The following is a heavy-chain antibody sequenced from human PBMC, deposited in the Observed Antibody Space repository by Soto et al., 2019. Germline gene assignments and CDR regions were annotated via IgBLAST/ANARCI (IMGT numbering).Heavy chain of an antibody. CDR1: GFTSTSSA. CDR3: AADATAWQQMVPSDY. J-gene: IGHJ4*02. D-gene: IGHD2-8*01. V-gene: IGHV1-58*01. Sequence: GASVKVSCKASGFTSTSSAFQWVRQARGQRLEWIGWIAVGSGYTNYAQRFQDRVTLTRDMSTATTYMELSRLTSEDTAIYYCAADATAWQQMVPSDYWGQGTLVTVS. CDR2: IAVGSGYT.